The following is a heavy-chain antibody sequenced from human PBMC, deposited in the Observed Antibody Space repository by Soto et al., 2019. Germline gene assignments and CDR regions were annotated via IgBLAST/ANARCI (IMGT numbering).Heavy chain of an antibody. Sequence: QVQLQQWGAGLLKPSETLSLTCAVYGGSFSGYYWSWIRQPPGKGLEWIGEINHSGSTNYNPSLKSLVTISVDTSKNQFSLKLSSVTAADTAVYYCARGFTMVRGAPQLGYWGQGTLVTVSS. CDR1: GGSFSGYY. CDR3: ARGFTMVRGAPQLGY. D-gene: IGHD3-10*01. V-gene: IGHV4-34*01. CDR2: INHSGST. J-gene: IGHJ4*02.